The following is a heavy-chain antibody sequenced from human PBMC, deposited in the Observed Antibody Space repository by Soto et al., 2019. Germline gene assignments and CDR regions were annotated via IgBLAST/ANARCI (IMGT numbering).Heavy chain of an antibody. D-gene: IGHD2-2*01. CDR1: GGSISSSS. V-gene: IGHV4-59*01. Sequence: SETLSLTCTVSGGSISSSSWSWIRQPPGRGLEWIGYIYNNGRTDYNPSLKSRVTISVDTSKNHFSLKLSSVTPADTAVYYCARARFCTSTSCYHYFDFLGQGTLVTVSS. J-gene: IGHJ4*02. CDR2: IYNNGRT. CDR3: ARARFCTSTSCYHYFDF.